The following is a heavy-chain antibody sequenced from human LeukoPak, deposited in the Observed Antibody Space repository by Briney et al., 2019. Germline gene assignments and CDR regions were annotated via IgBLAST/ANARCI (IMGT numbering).Heavy chain of an antibody. CDR2: ISYDGSNK. CDR3: ARGYSSSWYFSVGRNDAFDI. CDR1: GFTFSSYG. J-gene: IGHJ3*02. D-gene: IGHD6-13*01. Sequence: PGRSLRLSCAASGFTFSSYGMHWVRQAPGKGLEWVAVISYDGSNKYYADSVKGRFTISRDNSKNTLYLQMNSLRAEDTAVYYCARGYSSSWYFSVGRNDAFDIWGQGTMVTVSS. V-gene: IGHV3-30*03.